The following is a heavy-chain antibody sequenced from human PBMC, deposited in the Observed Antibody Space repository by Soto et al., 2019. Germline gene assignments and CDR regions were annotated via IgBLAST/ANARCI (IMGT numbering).Heavy chain of an antibody. J-gene: IGHJ6*03. V-gene: IGHV1-46*03. CDR3: ASSDTGYCSSTSCPYYYYYYYMDV. CDR1: GYTFTSYY. D-gene: IGHD2-2*01. Sequence: ASVKVSCKASGYTFTSYYMHWVRQAPGQGLEWMGIINPSGGGTSYAQKFQGRVTMTRDTSTSTVYMELSSLRSEDTAVYYCASSDTGYCSSTSCPYYYYYYYMDVWGKGTTVTVSS. CDR2: INPSGGGT.